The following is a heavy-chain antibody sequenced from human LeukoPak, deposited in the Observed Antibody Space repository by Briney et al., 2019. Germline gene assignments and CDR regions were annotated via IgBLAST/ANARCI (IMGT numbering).Heavy chain of an antibody. D-gene: IGHD3-22*01. J-gene: IGHJ6*03. Sequence: SETLSLTCTVSGGSIGSYYWSWIRQPAGKGLEWIGRIYTSGSTNYNPSLKSRVTMSVDTSKNQFSLKLSSVTAADTAVYYCARARSDYYDSSGRYYYYYMDVWGKGTTVTISS. CDR2: IYTSGST. V-gene: IGHV4-4*07. CDR1: GGSIGSYY. CDR3: ARARSDYYDSSGRYYYYYMDV.